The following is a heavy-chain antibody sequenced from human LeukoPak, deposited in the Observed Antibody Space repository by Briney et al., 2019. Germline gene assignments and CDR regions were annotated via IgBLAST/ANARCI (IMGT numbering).Heavy chain of an antibody. CDR1: GFTFSSYW. J-gene: IGHJ5*02. CDR3: ARDGYYDILTGYPHNWFDP. Sequence: QTGGSLRLSCAASGFTFSSYWMHWVRQAPGKELVWVSRINSDGSSTSHADSVKGRFTISRDNAKNTLYLQMNSLRAEDTAVYYCARDGYYDILTGYPHNWFDPWGQGTLVTVSS. V-gene: IGHV3-74*01. D-gene: IGHD3-9*01. CDR2: INSDGSST.